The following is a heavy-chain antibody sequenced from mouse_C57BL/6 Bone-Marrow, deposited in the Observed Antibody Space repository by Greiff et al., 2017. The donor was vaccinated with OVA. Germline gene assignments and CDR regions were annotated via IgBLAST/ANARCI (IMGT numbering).Heavy chain of an antibody. V-gene: IGHV1-20*01. Sequence: VQLQQSGPELVKPGDSVKISCKASGYSFTGYFMNWVMQSHGKSLEWIGRINPYNGDTFYNQKFKGKATLTVDKSSSTAHMELRSLTSEDSAVYYCARSLYYYGSSSFAYWGQGALVTVSA. CDR3: ARSLYYYGSSSFAY. D-gene: IGHD1-1*01. CDR2: INPYNGDT. J-gene: IGHJ3*01. CDR1: GYSFTGYF.